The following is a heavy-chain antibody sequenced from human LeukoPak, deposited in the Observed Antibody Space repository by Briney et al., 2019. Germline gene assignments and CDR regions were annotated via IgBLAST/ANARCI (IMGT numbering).Heavy chain of an antibody. V-gene: IGHV1-46*01. CDR1: GYTFTSYD. CDR2: IYPRDGST. Sequence: ASVKVSCKASGYTFTSYDINWVRQAPGQGLEWMGMIYPRDGSTSYAQKFQGRVTVTRDTSTSTVHMELSGLRSEDAAVYYCARAGVRYSSGWYYFDYWGQGTLVTVSS. J-gene: IGHJ4*02. CDR3: ARAGVRYSSGWYYFDY. D-gene: IGHD6-19*01.